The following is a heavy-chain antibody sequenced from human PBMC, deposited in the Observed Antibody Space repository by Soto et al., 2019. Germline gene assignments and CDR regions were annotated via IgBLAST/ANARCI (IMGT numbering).Heavy chain of an antibody. Sequence: QVQLVQSGAEMKKPGASVKVSCEASGYTFTAYYIRWVRQAPGQGLEWMGWINPKGGGTKYAQKFQGRVTMTRDTSINTAYMGLRRLTSDGTAVYYCARAVHSMIQGVRCRVDPGGHGTLVTVSS. CDR1: GYTFTAYY. J-gene: IGHJ5*02. CDR2: INPKGGGT. D-gene: IGHD3-10*01. V-gene: IGHV1-2*02. CDR3: ARAVHSMIQGVRCRVDP.